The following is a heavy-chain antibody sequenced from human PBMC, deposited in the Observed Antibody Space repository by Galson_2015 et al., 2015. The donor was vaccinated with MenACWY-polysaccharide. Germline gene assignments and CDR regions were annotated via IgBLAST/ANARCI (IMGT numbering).Heavy chain of an antibody. CDR1: RASLSRGDW. CDR3: ARKFDY. CDR2: ISHRGTT. J-gene: IGHJ4*02. Sequence: ETPSPTRAVSRASLSRGDWWTLVRPPPGKGVGWIGEISHRGTTNYNPSLKSRVTISVDKSKNQFSLKLNSVTAADTAVYYCARKFDYWGQGSLVTVPS. V-gene: IGHV4-4*02.